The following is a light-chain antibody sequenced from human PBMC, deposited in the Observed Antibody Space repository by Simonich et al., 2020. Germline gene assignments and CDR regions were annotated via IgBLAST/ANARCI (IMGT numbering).Light chain of an antibody. J-gene: IGKJ2*01. Sequence: DIVMTQSPLSLPVTPGQPASISCKSSQSLLHSDGKTYLYWYLQKPGQSPQLLIYEVSNRISGVPDRFSGSGSGTDFTLKISRVEAEDVGVYYCMQSIQLLYTFGQGTKLEIK. CDR3: MQSIQLLYT. CDR1: QSLLHSDGKTY. V-gene: IGKV2D-29*02. CDR2: EVS.